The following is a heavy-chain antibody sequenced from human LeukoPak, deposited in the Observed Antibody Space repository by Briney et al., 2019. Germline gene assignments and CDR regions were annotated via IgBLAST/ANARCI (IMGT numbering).Heavy chain of an antibody. CDR3: ARVRGLIGSDDWDYYYYMDV. Sequence: GGSLRLSCAASGFTFDDYAMHWVRQAPGKGLEWVSGISWNSGSIGYADSVKGRFTISRDNAKNSLYLQMNSLRAEDTAVYYCARVRGLIGSDDWDYYYYMDVWGKGTPVTVSS. V-gene: IGHV3-9*01. CDR2: ISWNSGSI. CDR1: GFTFDDYA. D-gene: IGHD3-9*01. J-gene: IGHJ6*03.